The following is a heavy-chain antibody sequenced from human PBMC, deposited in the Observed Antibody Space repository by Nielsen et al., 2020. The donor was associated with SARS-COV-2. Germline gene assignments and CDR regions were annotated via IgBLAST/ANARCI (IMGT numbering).Heavy chain of an antibody. J-gene: IGHJ4*02. V-gene: IGHV3-15*01. D-gene: IGHD3-9*01. CDR3: TTNDDVLTGLES. CDR2: IRSKADGGTT. CDR1: GFIFSNAL. Sequence: GESLKISCAASGFIFSNALMTWVRQAPGKGLEWVGRIRSKADGGTTDYAAPVKGRFTISRDDSKNTLYLLMNSLRIEDTGVYYCTTNDDVLTGLESWGQGALVTVSS.